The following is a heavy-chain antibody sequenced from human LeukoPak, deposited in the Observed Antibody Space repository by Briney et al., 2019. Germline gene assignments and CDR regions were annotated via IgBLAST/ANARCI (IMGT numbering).Heavy chain of an antibody. V-gene: IGHV5-51*01. CDR1: GYSFTSYY. CDR3: ATAGHYPDY. Sequence: LGESLKISCKGSGYSFTSYYIAWVRQMPGKGLEWMGIIYPSDSYTRYSPSFQGQVTISADKSISTAYLQWGSLKASDTAMYYCATAGHYPDYWGQGTPVTVSS. J-gene: IGHJ4*02. CDR2: IYPSDSYT.